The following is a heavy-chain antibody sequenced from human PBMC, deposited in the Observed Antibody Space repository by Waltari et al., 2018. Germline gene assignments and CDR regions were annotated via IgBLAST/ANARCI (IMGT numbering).Heavy chain of an antibody. D-gene: IGHD3-16*01. CDR1: GFGFSNYG. J-gene: IGHJ2*01. CDR3: ARDSYGMDV. V-gene: IGHV3-33*01. CDR2: IWFDGSNE. Sequence: QVQLVESGGGVVQPGRFLRLSCVASGFGFSNYGMHWVRQAPGKGLGWVAVIWFDGSNEYYADSVKGRFTISRDNSKNTLYMQMNSLRAEDTAVYYCARDSYGMDVWGRGTLVTVSS.